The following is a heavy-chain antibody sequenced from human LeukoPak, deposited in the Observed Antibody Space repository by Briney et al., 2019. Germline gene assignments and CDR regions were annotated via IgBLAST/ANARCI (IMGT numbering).Heavy chain of an antibody. CDR1: GGSFSGYY. Sequence: PSETLSLTCAVYGGSFSGYYWSWIRQPPGKGLECIGEINHSGSTNDNPSLKSRVTISVDTSKNQFSLKLSSVTAADTAVYYCARVGGYSGYLNTYNWFDPWGQGTLVTVSS. CDR3: ARVGGYSGYLNTYNWFDP. CDR2: INHSGST. J-gene: IGHJ5*02. D-gene: IGHD5-12*01. V-gene: IGHV4-34*01.